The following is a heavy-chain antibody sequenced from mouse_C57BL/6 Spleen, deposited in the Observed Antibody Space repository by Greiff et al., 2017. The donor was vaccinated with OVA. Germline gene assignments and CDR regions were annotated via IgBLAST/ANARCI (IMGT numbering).Heavy chain of an antibody. V-gene: IGHV1-81*01. CDR2: IYPRSGNT. J-gene: IGHJ4*01. CDR3: ARYTTVPHYYAMDY. Sequence: QVQLKESGAELARPGASVKLSCKASGYTFTSYGISWVKQRTGQGLEWIGEIYPRSGNTYYNEKFKGKATLTADKSSSTADLELRSLTSEDAAVYFCARYTTVPHYYAMDYWGQGTSVTVSS. D-gene: IGHD1-1*01. CDR1: GYTFTSYG.